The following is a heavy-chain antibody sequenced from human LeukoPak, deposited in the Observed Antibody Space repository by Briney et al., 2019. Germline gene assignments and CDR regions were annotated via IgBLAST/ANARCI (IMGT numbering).Heavy chain of an antibody. J-gene: IGHJ4*02. V-gene: IGHV4-34*01. CDR1: GGSFSGYY. CDR2: INHSGST. Sequence: PSETLSLTCAVYGGSFSGYYWSWIRKPPGKGLEWIGEINHSGSTNYNPSLKSRVTISVDTSKNQFSLKLSSVTAADTAVYYCARDLGSSWAQWGQGTLVTVSS. D-gene: IGHD6-13*01. CDR3: ARDLGSSWAQ.